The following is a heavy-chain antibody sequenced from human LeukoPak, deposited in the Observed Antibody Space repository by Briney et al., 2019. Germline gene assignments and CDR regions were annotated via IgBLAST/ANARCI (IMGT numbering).Heavy chain of an antibody. CDR3: ARDGTASLRYQLLSSEVFDY. Sequence: SKTLSLTCSVSGGSISSSSFYWGWIRQPPGKGLEWIGSIYYSGSTYYNPSLKSRVTISVDTSKNQFSLKLSSVTAADTAVYYCARDGTASLRYQLLSSEVFDYWGQGTLVTVSS. D-gene: IGHD2-2*01. CDR1: GGSISSSSFY. V-gene: IGHV4-39*02. CDR2: IYYSGST. J-gene: IGHJ4*02.